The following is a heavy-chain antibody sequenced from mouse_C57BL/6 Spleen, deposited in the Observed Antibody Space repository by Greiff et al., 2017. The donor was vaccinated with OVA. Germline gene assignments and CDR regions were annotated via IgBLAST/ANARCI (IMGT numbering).Heavy chain of an antibody. J-gene: IGHJ3*01. D-gene: IGHD2-3*01. CDR3: ARVGDDGYSFAY. Sequence: EVQLQQSGPGLVKPSQSLPLTCSVTGYSITSGYYWNWIRQFPGNKLEWMGYISYDGSNNYNPSLKNRISITRDTSKNQFFLKLNSVTTEDTATYYCARVGDDGYSFAYWGQGTLVTVSA. V-gene: IGHV3-6*01. CDR2: ISYDGSN. CDR1: GYSITSGYY.